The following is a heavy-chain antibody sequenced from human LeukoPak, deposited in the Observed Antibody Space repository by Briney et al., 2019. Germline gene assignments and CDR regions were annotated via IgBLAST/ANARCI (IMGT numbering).Heavy chain of an antibody. D-gene: IGHD1-26*01. CDR2: INAGNGNT. CDR1: GYTFTSYG. Sequence: ASVKVSCKASGYTFTSYGISWVRQAPGQRLEWMGWINAGNGNTKYSQKFQGRVTITSDTSASIAYMDLSSLRSEDTAVYYCARDSVGASLIYFDYWGQGTPVTVSS. V-gene: IGHV1-3*01. CDR3: ARDSVGASLIYFDY. J-gene: IGHJ4*02.